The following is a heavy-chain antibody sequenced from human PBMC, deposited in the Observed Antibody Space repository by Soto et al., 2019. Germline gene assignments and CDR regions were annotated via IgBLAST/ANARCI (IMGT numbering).Heavy chain of an antibody. Sequence: ASVKVSCKVSGYTLTELSMHWVRQAPGKGLEWMGGFDPEDGETIYAQKFQGRVTMTEDTSTDTAYMELSSLRSEDTAVYYCATSHNWNYRPDFDYWGQGTLVTVSS. CDR1: GYTLTELS. V-gene: IGHV1-24*01. D-gene: IGHD1-7*01. J-gene: IGHJ4*02. CDR2: FDPEDGET. CDR3: ATSHNWNYRPDFDY.